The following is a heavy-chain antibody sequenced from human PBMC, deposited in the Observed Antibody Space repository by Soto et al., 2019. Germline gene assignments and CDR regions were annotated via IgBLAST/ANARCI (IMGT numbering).Heavy chain of an antibody. CDR3: AREACNTTAGYTNEIDS. D-gene: IGHD6-25*01. CDR1: GGSLVTFA. CDR2: IIPFFGTT. V-gene: IGHV1-69*05. Sequence: SVKVACKTSGGSLVTFALSWVRQAPGQGLEWMGGIIPFFGTTNYAQRFQGRLTITTDGSTGTTYMELSSLRSEDTALYYCAREACNTTAGYTNEIDSWGQGTRVSVSA. J-gene: IGHJ4*02.